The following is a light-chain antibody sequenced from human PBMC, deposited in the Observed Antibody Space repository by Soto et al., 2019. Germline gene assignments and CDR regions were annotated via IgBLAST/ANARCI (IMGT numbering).Light chain of an antibody. J-gene: IGKJ3*01. Sequence: EIVLTQSPGTLSLSPGERATLSCRASQSVSVNSLAWYQQKGGQAPRLLIYAASTRATGVPDRFSGSGSGTDFALTISRLETEDFAVYYCQQYGGSAFTFGPGTKVDIK. CDR2: AAS. CDR3: QQYGGSAFT. CDR1: QSVSVNS. V-gene: IGKV3-20*01.